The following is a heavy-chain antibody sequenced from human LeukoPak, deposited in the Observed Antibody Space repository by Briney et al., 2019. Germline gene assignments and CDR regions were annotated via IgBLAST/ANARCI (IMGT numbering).Heavy chain of an antibody. J-gene: IGHJ4*02. CDR2: INGNGVST. CDR3: ARRSGGPFDY. V-gene: IGHV3-23*01. CDR1: GFTFSSYA. Sequence: HPGGSLRLSCAASGFTFSSYALSWVRQAPGKGLEWVSAINGNGVSTYYADSVKGRFTISRDNSKDTLYLQMNSLRGEDTAVYFCARRSGGPFDYWGQGTLVTVSS. D-gene: IGHD3-16*01.